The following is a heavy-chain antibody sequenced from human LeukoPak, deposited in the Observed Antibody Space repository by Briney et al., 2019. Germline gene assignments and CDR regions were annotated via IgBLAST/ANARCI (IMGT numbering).Heavy chain of an antibody. CDR3: ARHYVGASLYYYYYMDV. Sequence: PSETLSLTCTVSGGSISSSSYYWGWIRQPPGKGLEWIGSIYYSGSTYYNPSLKSRVTISVDTSKNQFSLKLSSVTAAGTAVYYCARHYVGASLYYYYYMDVRGKGTTVTISS. J-gene: IGHJ6*03. CDR1: GGSISSSSYY. CDR2: IYYSGST. V-gene: IGHV4-39*01. D-gene: IGHD1-26*01.